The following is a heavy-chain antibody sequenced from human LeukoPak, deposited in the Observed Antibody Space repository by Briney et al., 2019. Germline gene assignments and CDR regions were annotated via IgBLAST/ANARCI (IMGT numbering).Heavy chain of an antibody. D-gene: IGHD1-1*01. Sequence: ASETLSLTCTVSGNSISSFFWSWIRQPPGKGLEWIGSMHYSGDSKYNPSLRSRVSLSIDTSKQQFSLRLSFVTAADTAVYYCARDLELERNRWNYFESWGQGALVTVSS. CDR3: ARDLELERNRWNYFES. CDR2: MHYSGDS. J-gene: IGHJ4*02. CDR1: GNSISSFF. V-gene: IGHV4-59*01.